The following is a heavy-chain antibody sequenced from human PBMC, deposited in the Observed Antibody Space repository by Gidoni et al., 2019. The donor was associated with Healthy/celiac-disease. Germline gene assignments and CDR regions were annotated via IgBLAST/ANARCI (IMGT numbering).Heavy chain of an antibody. J-gene: IGHJ3*02. V-gene: IGHV3-33*01. Sequence: QVQLVESGGGVVQPGRSLSLSCAASGFTFSSYGMHWGRQAPGKGLAWVAVIWYDGSNKYYADSVKGRFTISRDNSKNTLYLQMNSLRAEDTAVYYCARDELPDAFDIWGQGTMVTVSS. D-gene: IGHD1-7*01. CDR2: IWYDGSNK. CDR1: GFTFSSYG. CDR3: ARDELPDAFDI.